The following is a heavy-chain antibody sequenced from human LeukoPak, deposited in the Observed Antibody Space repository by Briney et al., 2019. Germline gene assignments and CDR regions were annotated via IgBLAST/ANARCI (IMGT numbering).Heavy chain of an antibody. V-gene: IGHV4-30-2*01. CDR2: IYHSGST. CDR3: ARGITVAIISPRGELWFDS. Sequence: SETLSLTCTVSGDSMGSGDYSWSWIRQPPGKGLEWIGNIYHSGSTYYNPSLKSRVTISVDRSKNQFSLKLSSVTAADTAVYYCARGITVAIISPRGELWFDSWGQGTLVTVSS. J-gene: IGHJ5*01. D-gene: IGHD4-23*01. CDR1: GDSMGSGDYS.